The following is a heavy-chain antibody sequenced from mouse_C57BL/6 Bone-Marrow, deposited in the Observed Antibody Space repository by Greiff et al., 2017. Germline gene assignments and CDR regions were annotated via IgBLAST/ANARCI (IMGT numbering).Heavy chain of an antibody. CDR2: INPSSGYT. CDR1: GYTFTRYW. Sequence: QVQLKQSGAELAKPGASVKLSCKASGYTFTRYWMHWVKQRPGQGLEWIGYINPSSGYTKYNQKFKDKATLTADKSSSTAYMQLSSLTYEASAVYYCAADSSVHCDYWGQGTTLTVSS. V-gene: IGHV1-7*01. J-gene: IGHJ2*01. D-gene: IGHD3-2*02. CDR3: AADSSVHCDY.